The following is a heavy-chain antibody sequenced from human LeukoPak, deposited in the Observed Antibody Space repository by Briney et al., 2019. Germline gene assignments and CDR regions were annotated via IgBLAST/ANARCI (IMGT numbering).Heavy chain of an antibody. CDR1: GYTFTGYY. J-gene: IGHJ4*02. CDR2: INPNSGGT. CDR3: ARAPVYDYVWGSYRFDY. D-gene: IGHD3-16*02. V-gene: IGHV1-2*02. Sequence: GASVTVSCKASGYTFTGYYMHWVRQAPGQGLEWMGWINPNSGGTNYAQKCQGRVTMTRDTSISTAYMELSRLRSDDTAVYYCARAPVYDYVWGSYRFDYWGQGTLVTVSS.